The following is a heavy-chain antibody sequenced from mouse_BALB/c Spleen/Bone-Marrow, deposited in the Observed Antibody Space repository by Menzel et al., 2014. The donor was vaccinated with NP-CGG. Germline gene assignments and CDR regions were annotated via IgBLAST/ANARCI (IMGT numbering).Heavy chain of an antibody. CDR2: IYPGDGDT. CDR1: GYSFSNYR. D-gene: IGHD1-1*01. CDR3: ASRGDYSYAMDY. J-gene: IGHJ4*01. V-gene: IGHV1-80*01. Sequence: QVQLKESGAELVRPGSSVKISCKSSGYSFSNYRMNWMKQRPGQGLEWIGQIYPGDGDTNYNGKFKGKATLTADKSSSTAYMQLSSLTSEDSAVYFCASRGDYSYAMDYWGQGTSVTVSS.